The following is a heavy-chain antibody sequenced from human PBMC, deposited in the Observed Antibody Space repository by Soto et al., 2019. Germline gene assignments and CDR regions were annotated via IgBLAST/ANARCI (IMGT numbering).Heavy chain of an antibody. Sequence: SVKVSCKASGGTFSSYAISWVRQAPGQGLEWMGGIIPIFGTANYAQKFQGRVTITADESTSTAYMELSSLRSEDTAVYYCARDRIAVAGPFDYWGQGTLVTVSS. V-gene: IGHV1-69*13. D-gene: IGHD6-19*01. CDR3: ARDRIAVAGPFDY. CDR2: IIPIFGTA. CDR1: GGTFSSYA. J-gene: IGHJ4*02.